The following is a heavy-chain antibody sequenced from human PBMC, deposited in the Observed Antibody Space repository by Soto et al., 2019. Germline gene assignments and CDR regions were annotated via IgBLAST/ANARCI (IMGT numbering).Heavy chain of an antibody. J-gene: IGHJ5*02. CDR2: ISAYNGNT. CDR1: GYTFTSDG. V-gene: IGHV1-18*01. Sequence: ASVKFSFKASGYTFTSDGTSWLRQAPGQGLEWMGWISAYNGNTNYAQKLQGRVTMTTDTSTSTAYMELRSLRSHDTAVYYCARGYGDYVVSWFDPWGQGTLVTVS. CDR3: ARGYGDYVVSWFDP. D-gene: IGHD4-17*01.